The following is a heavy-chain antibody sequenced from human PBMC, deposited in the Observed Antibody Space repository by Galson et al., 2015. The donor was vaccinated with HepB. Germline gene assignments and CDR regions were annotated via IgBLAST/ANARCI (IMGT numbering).Heavy chain of an antibody. J-gene: IGHJ3*01. D-gene: IGHD3-22*01. CDR1: EFTFSSHA. CDR3: ARDTYYYDSSAAFDV. CDR2: IWFDGDKK. V-gene: IGHV3-33*01. Sequence: SLRLSCAASEFTFSSHAMHWVHQTPDKGLEWVALIWFDGDKKYYTESVKGRFTISRDNSKNTLYLQMNSLRAEDTAVYYCARDTYYYDSSAAFDVWGQGTLVTVSS.